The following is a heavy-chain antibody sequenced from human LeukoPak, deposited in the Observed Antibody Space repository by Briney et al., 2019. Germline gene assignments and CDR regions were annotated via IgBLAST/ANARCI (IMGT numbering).Heavy chain of an antibody. Sequence: PGGSLRLSCAASGFTFSSYEMNWVRQAPGKGLEWVSYISSSGSTIYYADSVKGRFTISRDNAKNSLYLQMNSLRAEDTAVYYCARGDHDSSGPAHWGQGTLVTVSS. V-gene: IGHV3-48*03. CDR3: ARGDHDSSGPAH. J-gene: IGHJ4*02. CDR1: GFTFSSYE. CDR2: ISSSGSTI. D-gene: IGHD3-22*01.